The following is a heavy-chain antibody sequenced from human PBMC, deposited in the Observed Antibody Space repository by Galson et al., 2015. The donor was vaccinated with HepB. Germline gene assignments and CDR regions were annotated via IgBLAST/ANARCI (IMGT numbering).Heavy chain of an antibody. CDR2: IYHSGSP. J-gene: IGHJ3*01. D-gene: IGHD3-22*01. V-gene: IGHV4-30-4*01. Sequence: TLSLTCTVSNDSISSGDYSWNWIRQPPGKGLEWIGHIYHSGSPSYNPSLKSRVTISVDTSKNQFSLRLTSMTAADTAVYYCARVKNPYDSSGHSVWGQGTMVTVSS. CDR1: NDSISSGDYS. CDR3: ARVKNPYDSSGHSV.